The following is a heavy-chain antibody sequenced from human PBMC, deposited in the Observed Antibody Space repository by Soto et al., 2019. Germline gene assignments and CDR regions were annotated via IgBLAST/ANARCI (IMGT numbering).Heavy chain of an antibody. V-gene: IGHV3-7*01. CDR1: GFTFSSYW. CDR3: ARESFEAAAVPWYFDY. Sequence: EVQLVESGGGLVHTGGSLRLSCAASGFTFSSYWMRWVRQAPGKGLEWVANIKQDGSEKYYVDSVKGRFTISRDNAKNSLYLQMNSLRAEDTAVYYCARESFEAAAVPWYFDYWGQGTLVTLSS. CDR2: IKQDGSEK. J-gene: IGHJ4*02. D-gene: IGHD6-13*01.